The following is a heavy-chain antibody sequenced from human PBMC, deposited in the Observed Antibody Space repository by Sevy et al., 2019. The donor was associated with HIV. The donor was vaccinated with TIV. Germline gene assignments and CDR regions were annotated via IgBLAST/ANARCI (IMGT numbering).Heavy chain of an antibody. CDR1: GGSISSYY. CDR3: ARSGFLEWPGSFRGPRNWFDP. Sequence: SETLSLTCTVSGGSISSYYWSRIRQPPGKGLEWIGYIYYSGSTNYNPSLKSRVTISVDTSKNQFSLKLSSVTAADTAMYYCARSGFLEWPGSFRGPRNWFDPWGQGTLVTVSS. J-gene: IGHJ5*02. V-gene: IGHV4-59*13. CDR2: IYYSGST. D-gene: IGHD3-3*01.